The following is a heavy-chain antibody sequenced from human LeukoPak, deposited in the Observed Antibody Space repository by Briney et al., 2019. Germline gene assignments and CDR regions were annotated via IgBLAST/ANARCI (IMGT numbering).Heavy chain of an antibody. D-gene: IGHD5-18*01. Sequence: PGRSLRLSCAVSGFTFDDYAMHWVRQVPGKGLEWVSGINWNSDSIGYADSVKGRFTTSRDNAKNSLYLQMNSLRAEDTAVYYCASQVTYYSYMDVWGKGTTVTVSS. V-gene: IGHV3-9*01. CDR2: INWNSDSI. CDR1: GFTFDDYA. J-gene: IGHJ6*03. CDR3: ASQVTYYSYMDV.